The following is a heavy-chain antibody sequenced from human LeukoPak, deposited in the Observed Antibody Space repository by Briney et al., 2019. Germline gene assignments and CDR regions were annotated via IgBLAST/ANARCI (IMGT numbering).Heavy chain of an antibody. CDR3: ARVYNWNDGDYYYGMDV. J-gene: IGHJ6*04. D-gene: IGHD1-1*01. CDR2: IYPGDSDT. V-gene: IGHV5-51*01. CDR1: GYSFTSYW. Sequence: GESLKISCKGSGYSFTSYWIGGVRQMPGKGLEWMGIIYPGDSDTRYSPSFQGQVTISADKSISTAYLQWSSLKASDTAMYYCARVYNWNDGDYYYGMDVWGKGTTVTVSS.